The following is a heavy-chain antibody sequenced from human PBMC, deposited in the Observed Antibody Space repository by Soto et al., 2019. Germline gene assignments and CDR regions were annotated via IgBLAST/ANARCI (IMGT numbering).Heavy chain of an antibody. CDR1: GFTFSSYA. J-gene: IGHJ6*03. CDR3: AKSDIVVVPAATRSGYYYYLAV. V-gene: IGHV3-23*01. Sequence: GGSLRLSCAASGFTFSSYAMSWVRQAPGKGLEWVSAISGSGGSTYYSDSVKGPFTISRDNSKNTPYLQMNSLRAEDTAVYYCAKSDIVVVPAATRSGYYYYLAVWGKGTTITVSS. CDR2: ISGSGGST. D-gene: IGHD2-2*01.